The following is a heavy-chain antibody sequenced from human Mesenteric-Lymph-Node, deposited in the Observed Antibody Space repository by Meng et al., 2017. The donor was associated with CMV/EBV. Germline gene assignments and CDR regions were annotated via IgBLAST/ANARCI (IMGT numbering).Heavy chain of an antibody. CDR1: GFTFSSYW. CDR3: ARDLRNGNPPYFDR. CDR2: IKQDGSEK. Sequence: GESLKISCAASGFTFSSYWMSWVRQAPGKGLEWVANIKQDGSEKYYVDSVKGRFTISRDNAKNSLYLQMNSLRAEDTAVYYCARDLRNGNPPYFDRWGQGTLVTVSS. V-gene: IGHV3-7*01. J-gene: IGHJ4*02. D-gene: IGHD2-8*01.